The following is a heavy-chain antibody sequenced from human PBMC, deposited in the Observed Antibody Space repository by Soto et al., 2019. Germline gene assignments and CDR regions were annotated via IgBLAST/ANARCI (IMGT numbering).Heavy chain of an antibody. CDR2: IFYSGTT. J-gene: IGHJ4*02. CDR1: GDSIRRYY. D-gene: IGHD3-16*02. CDR3: ASYRPYYFDY. Sequence: PAETLSLTCTVSGDSIRRYYWSWIRKPPGKGLEWIGSIFYSGTTTYNPSLKSRLTMSVDTSKKQFSLKLSSVTAADTAVYYCASYRPYYFDYWGQGTLVTVSS. V-gene: IGHV4-59*01.